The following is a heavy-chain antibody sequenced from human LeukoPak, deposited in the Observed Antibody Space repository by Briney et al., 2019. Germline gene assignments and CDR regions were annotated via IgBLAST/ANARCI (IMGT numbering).Heavy chain of an antibody. CDR3: ARDRFLSREDYYYGMDV. D-gene: IGHD3-3*01. CDR2: IYYSGST. CDR1: GGSISSYY. J-gene: IGHJ6*02. V-gene: IGHV4-59*01. Sequence: SETLSLTCTVSGGSISSYYWSWIRQPPGKGLEWIGYIYYSGSTNYNPSLKSRVTISVDTSKNQFPLKLSSVTAADTAVYYCARDRFLSREDYYYGMDVWGQGTTVTVSS.